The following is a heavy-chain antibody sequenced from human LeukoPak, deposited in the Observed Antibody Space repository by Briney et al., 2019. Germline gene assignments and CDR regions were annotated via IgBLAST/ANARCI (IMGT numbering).Heavy chain of an antibody. CDR2: ISYDGSNK. Sequence: QPGGSLRLSCAASGFTFSNYGMHWVRQAPGKGLEWVAVISYDGSNKYYADSVKGRFTISRDNSKNTLYLQMNSLRAEDTAVYYCARSEGYEDSYYFDYWGQGTLVTVSS. D-gene: IGHD5-12*01. CDR3: ARSEGYEDSYYFDY. CDR1: GFTFSNYG. V-gene: IGHV3-30*19. J-gene: IGHJ4*02.